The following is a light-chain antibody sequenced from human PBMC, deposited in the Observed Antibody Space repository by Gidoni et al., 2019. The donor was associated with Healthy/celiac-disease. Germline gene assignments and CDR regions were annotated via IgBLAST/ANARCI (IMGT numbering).Light chain of an antibody. CDR2: KDS. CDR1: ALPKQY. J-gene: IGLJ1*01. V-gene: IGLV3-25*02. Sequence: SYALTQPPSLSVSPGQTARITCSGDALPKQYAYWYQQKPGQAPVLVIYKDSERPSGIPERFSGSSSGTTVTLTISGVQAEDEADYYCQSADSSGTYPYVFGTGTKVTVL. CDR3: QSADSSGTYPYV.